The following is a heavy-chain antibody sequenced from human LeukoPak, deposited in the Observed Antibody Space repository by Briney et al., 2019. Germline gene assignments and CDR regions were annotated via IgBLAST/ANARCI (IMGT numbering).Heavy chain of an antibody. CDR1: GGSISSYS. D-gene: IGHD5-18*01. V-gene: IGHV4-59*01. Sequence: SETLSLTCTVSGGSISSYSWSWIRQPPGKGLEWIGYIHYNGSPNYNPSLKSRVTISVDTSKNQFSLKLSSVTAADTAVYYCARAGYSYGYYYYYYMDVWGKGTTVTVSS. CDR2: IHYNGSP. CDR3: ARAGYSYGYYYYYYMDV. J-gene: IGHJ6*03.